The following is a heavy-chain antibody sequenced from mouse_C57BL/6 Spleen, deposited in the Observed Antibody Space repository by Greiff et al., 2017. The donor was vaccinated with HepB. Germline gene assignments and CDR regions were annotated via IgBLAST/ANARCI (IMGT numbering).Heavy chain of an antibody. Sequence: QVQLQQSGAELAKPGASVKLSCKASGYTFTSYWMHWVKQRPGQGLEWIGYINPSSGYTKYNQKFKDKATLTADKSSSTAYMQLSSLTYEDSAVYYCARERITTPRYFDVWGTGTTVTVSS. CDR3: ARERITTPRYFDV. CDR2: INPSSGYT. J-gene: IGHJ1*03. CDR1: GYTFTSYW. V-gene: IGHV1-7*01. D-gene: IGHD1-1*01.